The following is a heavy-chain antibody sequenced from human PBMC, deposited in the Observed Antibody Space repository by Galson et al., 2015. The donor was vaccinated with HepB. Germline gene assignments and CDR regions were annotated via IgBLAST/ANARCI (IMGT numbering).Heavy chain of an antibody. CDR3: ARVSGSYRGGIY. V-gene: IGHV3-21*01. Sequence: SLRLSCAASGFTFSSYSMNWVRQAPGKGLEWVSSISSSSSYIYYADSVKGRFTISRDNAKNSLYLQMNSLRAEDTAVYYCARVSGSYRGGIYWGQGTLVTVSS. D-gene: IGHD1-26*01. CDR2: ISSSSSYI. J-gene: IGHJ4*02. CDR1: GFTFSSYS.